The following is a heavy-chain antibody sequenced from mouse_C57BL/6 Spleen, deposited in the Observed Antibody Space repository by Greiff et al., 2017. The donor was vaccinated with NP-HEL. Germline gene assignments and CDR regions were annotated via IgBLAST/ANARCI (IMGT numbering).Heavy chain of an antibody. CDR3: AKGEPRDFFDY. V-gene: IGHV1-19*01. Sequence: VQLQQSGPVLVKPGASVKMSCKASGYTFTDYYMNWVKQSHGKSLEWIGVINPYNGGTSYNQKFKGKATLTVDKSSSTAYMELHSLTSEDSAVYYCAKGEPRDFFDYWGQGTTLTVSS. CDR1: GYTFTDYY. CDR2: INPYNGGT. J-gene: IGHJ2*01.